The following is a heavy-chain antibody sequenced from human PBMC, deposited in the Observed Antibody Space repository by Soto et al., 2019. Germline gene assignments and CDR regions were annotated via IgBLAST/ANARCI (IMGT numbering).Heavy chain of an antibody. CDR2: IYYSGST. D-gene: IGHD2-21*02. CDR3: ASLVVTAHNWFDP. J-gene: IGHJ5*02. Sequence: PSVTLSLTCTVSGGSISSGDYYWSWIRQPPGKGLEWIGYIYYSGSTYYNPSLKSRVTISVDTSKNQFSLKLSSVTAADTAVYYCASLVVTAHNWFDPWGQGTLVTVSS. V-gene: IGHV4-30-4*01. CDR1: GGSISSGDYY.